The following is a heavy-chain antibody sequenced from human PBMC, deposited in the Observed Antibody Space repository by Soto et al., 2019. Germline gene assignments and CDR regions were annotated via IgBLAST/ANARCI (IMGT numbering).Heavy chain of an antibody. V-gene: IGHV3-73*01. CDR1: GFTFGASA. Sequence: GSLRLSCAASGFTFGASALQWVHQASGKGLEWLGRIGSRGETYATTYAASVKGRFTISRDDSKKTAYLQMNSLESEDTAVYYCPTDTLSYDYGDYRQDYWGQGTLVTVSS. CDR2: IGSRGETYAT. J-gene: IGHJ4*02. CDR3: PTDTLSYDYGDYRQDY. D-gene: IGHD4-17*01.